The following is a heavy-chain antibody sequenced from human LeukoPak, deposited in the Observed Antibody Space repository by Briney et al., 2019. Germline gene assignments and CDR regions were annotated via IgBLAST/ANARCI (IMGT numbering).Heavy chain of an antibody. CDR3: AKGDCSSTSCYTSWDY. J-gene: IGHJ4*02. CDR1: GFTFSSYA. V-gene: IGHV3-23*01. CDR2: ISGSGGST. Sequence: QPGGSLRLSCAASGFTFSSYAMSWVRQAPGKGLEWVSAISGSGGSTYYADSVKGRFTISRDNSKNTLYLQMNSLRAEDTAVYYCAKGDCSSTSCYTSWDYWGQGTLVTVSS. D-gene: IGHD2-2*02.